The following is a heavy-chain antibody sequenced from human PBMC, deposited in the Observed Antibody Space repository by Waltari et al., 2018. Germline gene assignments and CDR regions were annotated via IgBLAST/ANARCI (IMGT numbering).Heavy chain of an antibody. D-gene: IGHD3-22*01. CDR1: AGTFSSYD. Sequence: QEQLVQSGDEVKKPGSSVKVSCNASAGTFSSYDISWERQPPTQGLEWRGGINPILGTANYAQKLQGRVTITAEESTSTAYMELSSLRSEDTAVYYCARTYYDSSGYYYDAFDIWGQGTMVTVSS. V-gene: IGHV1-69*01. J-gene: IGHJ3*02. CDR2: INPILGTA. CDR3: ARTYYDSSGYYYDAFDI.